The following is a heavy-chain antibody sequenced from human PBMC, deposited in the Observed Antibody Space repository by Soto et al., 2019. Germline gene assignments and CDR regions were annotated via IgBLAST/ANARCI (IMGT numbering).Heavy chain of an antibody. CDR3: ARYHFGDYAFDS. CDR2: IKQDGSEK. CDR1: GFIFSGNW. D-gene: IGHD4-17*01. J-gene: IGHJ4*02. Sequence: PGGSLRLSCAASGFIFSGNWMSWVRQAPGKGLEWVANIKQDGSEKRYVDSVEGRFTISRDNAKNSLYLQMNSLVVEDTATYYCARYHFGDYAFDSWGQGTLVTVSS. V-gene: IGHV3-7*04.